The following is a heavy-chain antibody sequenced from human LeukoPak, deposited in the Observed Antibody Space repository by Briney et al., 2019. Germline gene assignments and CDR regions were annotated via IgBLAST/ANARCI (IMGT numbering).Heavy chain of an antibody. Sequence: PGGSLRLSCAASGFPFSTYEMNWVRQAPGKGLEWVSYISSDSTIYYADSVKGRFTISRDNAKNSLYLQMSSLRAEDTAVYYCARLNSSGYYEFDYWGQGTLVTVSS. CDR3: ARLNSSGYYEFDY. CDR2: ISSDSTI. V-gene: IGHV3-48*03. J-gene: IGHJ4*02. D-gene: IGHD3-22*01. CDR1: GFPFSTYE.